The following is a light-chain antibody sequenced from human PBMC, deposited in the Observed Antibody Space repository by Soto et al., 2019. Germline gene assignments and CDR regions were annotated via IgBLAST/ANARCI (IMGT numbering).Light chain of an antibody. V-gene: IGKV3-11*01. J-gene: IGKJ4*01. CDR3: QQPSNWPFP. CDR1: QSISSY. CDR2: DAS. Sequence: EIALTQSPATLSLSPGETATLSCRASQSISSYLAWYQQKPGQAPRLLISDASNRATGIPARFSGSGSGTDFTLTISSLEPEDFAVYYCQQPSNWPFPLGGGTKVEMK.